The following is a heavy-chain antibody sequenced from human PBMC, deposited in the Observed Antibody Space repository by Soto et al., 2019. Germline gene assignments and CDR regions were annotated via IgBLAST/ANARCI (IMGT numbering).Heavy chain of an antibody. CDR1: GFTFSGCG. J-gene: IGHJ4*02. CDR3: ATVDGPTVATMFFDY. V-gene: IGHV3-48*02. Sequence: GSLRLSCAASGFTFSGCGMIWVRQAPGKGLEWLSYISPVSTSKYYADSAKGRFSISRDNARASLYLQMNSLRDDDTAVYYCATVDGPTVATMFFDYWGQGILVTVSS. D-gene: IGHD5-12*01. CDR2: ISPVSTSK.